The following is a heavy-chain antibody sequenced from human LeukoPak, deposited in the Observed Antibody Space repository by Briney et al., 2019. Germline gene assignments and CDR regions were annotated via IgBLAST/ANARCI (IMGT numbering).Heavy chain of an antibody. V-gene: IGHV3-23*01. CDR3: AKDHLPGIVVADRDY. CDR2: ISGSGGST. Sequence: GGSLRLSCAASGFTFSSYAMIWVRQAPGKGLEWVSGISGSGGSTFYADSVKGRFTISRDNSKNTLYLQMNSLRAEDTAVYYCAKDHLPGIVVADRDYWGQGTLVTVSS. D-gene: IGHD6-19*01. J-gene: IGHJ4*02. CDR1: GFTFSSYA.